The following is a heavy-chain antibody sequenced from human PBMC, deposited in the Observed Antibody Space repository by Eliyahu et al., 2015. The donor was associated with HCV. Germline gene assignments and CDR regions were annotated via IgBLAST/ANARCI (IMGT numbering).Heavy chain of an antibody. CDR2: INPNIGGP. CDR3: ARVGHSGYEDYYYGMDV. J-gene: IGHJ6*02. Sequence: QVQLVQSGAEVKKPGASVKVSCKASEYTFTDYYIHWVRQAPGQGLEWMGWINPNIGGPNFAQKFQGRVTMTRDTSTSTAYMELRRLRSEDTAVYYCARVGHSGYEDYYYGMDVWGQGTTVTVS. D-gene: IGHD5-12*01. V-gene: IGHV1-2*02. CDR1: EYTFTDYY.